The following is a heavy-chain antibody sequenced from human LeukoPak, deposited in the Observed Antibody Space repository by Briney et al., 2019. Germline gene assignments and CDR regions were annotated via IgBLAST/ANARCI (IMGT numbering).Heavy chain of an antibody. CDR2: IYTSGST. CDR1: GYSISSGSYY. J-gene: IGHJ4*02. V-gene: IGHV4-61*02. D-gene: IGHD1-26*01. Sequence: TSETLSLTCTVSGYSISSGSYYWSWIRQPAGKGLEWIGRIYTSGSTNYNPSLKSRVTISVDTSKNQFSLKLSSVTAADTAVYYCAREGGSYFRDYWGQGTLVTVSS. CDR3: AREGGSYFRDY.